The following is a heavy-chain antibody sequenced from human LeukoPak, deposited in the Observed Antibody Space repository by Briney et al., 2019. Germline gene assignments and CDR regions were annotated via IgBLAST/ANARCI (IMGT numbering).Heavy chain of an antibody. D-gene: IGHD5-24*01. Sequence: GASVTVSFTASVYIFTDYYIHWVRLAPGQGVERMGWINPKSGDTHLLQKFQGRVTITRDTSIRTAYMEMTTLTSDDTSVYFCARPSSGGYNSHWGQGALVTVS. CDR3: ARPSSGGYNSH. V-gene: IGHV1-2*02. CDR2: INPKSGDT. J-gene: IGHJ4*02. CDR1: VYIFTDYY.